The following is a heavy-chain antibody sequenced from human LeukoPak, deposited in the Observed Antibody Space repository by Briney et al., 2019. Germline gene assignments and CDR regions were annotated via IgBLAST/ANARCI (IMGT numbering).Heavy chain of an antibody. CDR1: GYTFTGYY. J-gene: IGHJ4*02. Sequence: ASVKVSCKASGYTFTGYYMHWVRQAPGQGLEWMGWINPNSGGTNYAQKFQGRATMTRDTSISTAYMELSRLRSDDTAVYYCARASDEIWFGELFAMSLLYWGQGTLVTVSS. CDR3: ARASDEIWFGELFAMSLLY. CDR2: INPNSGGT. D-gene: IGHD3-10*01. V-gene: IGHV1-2*02.